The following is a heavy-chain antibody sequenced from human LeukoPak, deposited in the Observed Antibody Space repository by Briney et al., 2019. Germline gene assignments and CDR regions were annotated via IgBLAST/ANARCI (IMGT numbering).Heavy chain of an antibody. CDR3: ARVSTDWSLDY. D-gene: IGHD6-19*01. CDR1: GFIFSTYS. V-gene: IGHV3-48*02. Sequence: PGGSLRLSCSASGFIFSTYSMNWGRQAPGKGLEWLSYISSARSTTYYADSVKGRFTISRDNAKSSLYLQMKSLRDEDTAVYYCARVSTDWSLDYWGQGTLVTVSS. CDR2: ISSARSTT. J-gene: IGHJ4*02.